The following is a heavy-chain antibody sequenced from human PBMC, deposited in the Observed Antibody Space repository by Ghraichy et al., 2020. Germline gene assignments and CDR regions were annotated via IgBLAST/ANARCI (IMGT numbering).Heavy chain of an antibody. CDR2: ISSSSNFI. Sequence: GGSLRLSCAASGFAFRSYSMNWVRQAPGEGLEWVSSISSSSNFIYYADSVKGRFTISRDNAKNLVFLEMNSLRADDTAVYYCARSFVSGRSSVDYWGQGTLVAVSS. D-gene: IGHD5/OR15-5a*01. V-gene: IGHV3-21*01. CDR3: ARSFVSGRSSVDY. J-gene: IGHJ4*02. CDR1: GFAFRSYS.